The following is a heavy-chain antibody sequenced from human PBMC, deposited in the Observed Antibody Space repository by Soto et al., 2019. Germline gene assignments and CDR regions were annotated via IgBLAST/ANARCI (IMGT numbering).Heavy chain of an antibody. J-gene: IGHJ5*02. D-gene: IGHD5-18*01. Sequence: SETLSLTCTVSGGSISSGGYYWSWIRQHPGKGLEWIGYIYYSGSTYYNPSLKSRVTISVDTSKNQFSLKLSSVTAADTAVYYCARALARGYSYPLDPWGQGTMVTVSS. CDR3: ARALARGYSYPLDP. CDR1: GGSISSGGYY. CDR2: IYYSGST. V-gene: IGHV4-31*03.